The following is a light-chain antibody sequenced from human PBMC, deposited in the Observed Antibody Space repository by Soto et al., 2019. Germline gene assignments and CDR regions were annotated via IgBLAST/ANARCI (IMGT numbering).Light chain of an antibody. CDR3: SSYTSSSTLV. CDR1: SSDVGAYDY. CDR2: DVS. V-gene: IGLV2-14*03. Sequence: QSALPQPASVPGSPGQSITVSCTGTSSDVGAYDYVSWYQHHPGKAPKLMIYDVSYRPSGVSNRFSGSKSGNTASLTISGLQAEDEADYYCSSYTSSSTLVFGTGTKVPVL. J-gene: IGLJ1*01.